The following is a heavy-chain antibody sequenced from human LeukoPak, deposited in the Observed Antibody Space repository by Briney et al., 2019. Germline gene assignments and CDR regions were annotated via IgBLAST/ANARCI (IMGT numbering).Heavy chain of an antibody. CDR1: GYTFTGYY. CDR3: ARVGNWRENFYYSYYMDV. D-gene: IGHD1-1*01. V-gene: IGHV1-2*02. Sequence: ASVKVSCKASGYTFTGYYMHWVRQAPGQGLEWMGWINPNSSGTNYAQKFQGRVTMTRDTSISTAHMELSRLRSDDTAVYYCARVGNWRENFYYSYYMDVWGKGTTVTVSS. J-gene: IGHJ6*03. CDR2: INPNSSGT.